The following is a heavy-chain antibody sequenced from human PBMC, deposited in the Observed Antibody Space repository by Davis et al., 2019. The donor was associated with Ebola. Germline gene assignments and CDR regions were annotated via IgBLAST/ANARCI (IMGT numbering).Heavy chain of an antibody. CDR1: GYTFTSYD. D-gene: IGHD4-17*01. J-gene: IGHJ6*04. CDR2: MNPNSGNT. V-gene: IGHV1-8*01. Sequence: ASVKVSCKASGYTFTSYDINWVRQATGQGLEWMGWMNPNSGNTGYAQKFQGRVTMTRNTSISTAYMELSSLRSEDTAVYYCARGYGNGDYVYYYYGMDVWGKGTTVTVSS. CDR3: ARGYGNGDYVYYYYGMDV.